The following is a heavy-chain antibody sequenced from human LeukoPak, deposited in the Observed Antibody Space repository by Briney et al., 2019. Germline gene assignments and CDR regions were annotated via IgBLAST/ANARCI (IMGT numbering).Heavy chain of an antibody. J-gene: IGHJ4*02. D-gene: IGHD4-17*01. Sequence: SETLSLTCTLSGRSIRRYFWSCIRDPPRKGLECGGYIHYSGDTNYTSSLKNRVTISLDALKNQSSLKLRSVAAADTAVYYCARCPYNDGDYTRESGYWGQGILVTVSS. V-gene: IGHV4-59*08. CDR3: ARCPYNDGDYTRESGY. CDR1: GRSIRRYF. CDR2: IHYSGDT.